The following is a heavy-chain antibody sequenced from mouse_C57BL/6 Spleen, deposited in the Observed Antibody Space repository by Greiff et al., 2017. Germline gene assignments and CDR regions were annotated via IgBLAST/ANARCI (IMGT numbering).Heavy chain of an antibody. J-gene: IGHJ2*01. Sequence: QVQLQQSGAELVRPGASVTLSCKASGYTFTDYEMHWVKQTPVHGLEWIGAIDPETGGTAYNKKFKGKAILTADKSSSTADIELRSLTSEDSAVYYCTGGNWDDDYWGQGTTLTVSS. V-gene: IGHV1-15*01. CDR2: IDPETGGT. CDR3: TGGNWDDDY. D-gene: IGHD4-1*01. CDR1: GYTFTDYE.